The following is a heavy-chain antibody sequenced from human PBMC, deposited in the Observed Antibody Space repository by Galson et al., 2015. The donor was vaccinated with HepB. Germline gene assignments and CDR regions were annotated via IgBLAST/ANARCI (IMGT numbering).Heavy chain of an antibody. Sequence: SLRLSCAASGLTFSNYWMTWVRQAPGKALEWVANIKQNGGEEYYIDSVKGRFTISRDNAKNSLFLQMNGLRAEDTAVYYCARKNSLAGSTYFDYWGQGTLVTVSS. CDR2: IKQNGGEE. D-gene: IGHD6-19*01. V-gene: IGHV3-7*01. CDR1: GLTFSNYW. CDR3: ARKNSLAGSTYFDY. J-gene: IGHJ4*02.